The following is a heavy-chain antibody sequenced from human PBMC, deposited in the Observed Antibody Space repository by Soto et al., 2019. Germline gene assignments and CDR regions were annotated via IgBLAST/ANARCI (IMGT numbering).Heavy chain of an antibody. D-gene: IGHD5-18*01. Sequence: QLQLQESGSGLVKPSQTLSLTCAVSGGSISSGGYSWSWIRQPPGKGLEWIGYIYHSGSTYYNPSLKSRVTISVDRAKNQFSLKLSSVTAADTAVYYCARAHEDTATDWFDPWGQGTLVTVSS. CDR1: GGSISSGGYS. J-gene: IGHJ5*02. CDR3: ARAHEDTATDWFDP. V-gene: IGHV4-30-2*01. CDR2: IYHSGST.